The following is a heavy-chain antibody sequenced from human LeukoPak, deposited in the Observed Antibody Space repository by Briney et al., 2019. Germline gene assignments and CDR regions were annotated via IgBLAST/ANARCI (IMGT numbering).Heavy chain of an antibody. CDR2: INAGNGNT. CDR3: ARGVGKYYYDSSGYYLDG. D-gene: IGHD3-22*01. V-gene: IGHV1-3*01. CDR1: GYTFTSYA. J-gene: IGHJ4*02. Sequence: ASVKVSCKASGYTFTSYAMHWVRQAPGQRLEWMGWINAGNGNTKYSQKFQGRVTITRDTSASTAYMELSNLRSEDTAVYYCARGVGKYYYDSSGYYLDGWGQGTLVTVSS.